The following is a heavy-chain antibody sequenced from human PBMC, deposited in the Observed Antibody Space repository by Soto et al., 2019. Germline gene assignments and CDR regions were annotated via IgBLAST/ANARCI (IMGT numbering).Heavy chain of an antibody. J-gene: IGHJ4*02. Sequence: PXGSLGLSCAASGFIFSHYAMSGVRQAPGKGLEWVSSIGGGGDDTNYADSVKGRFTISRDNSKNTLFLQMNSLRVEDTAVYFCAKDAVPRNDLWDYFEFGGQGTLVTVSS. CDR3: AKDAVPRNDLWDYFEF. D-gene: IGHD1-1*01. V-gene: IGHV3-23*01. CDR1: GFIFSHYA. CDR2: IGGGGDDT.